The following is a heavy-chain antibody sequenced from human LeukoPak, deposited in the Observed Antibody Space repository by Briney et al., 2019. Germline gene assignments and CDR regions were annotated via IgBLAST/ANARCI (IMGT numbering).Heavy chain of an antibody. D-gene: IGHD2-2*01. CDR3: ARDDIVVAPAAIYSYGMDV. Sequence: GSLRLSCTASGFTFSSYWMSWVRQAPGKGLEWVANIKQDGSEKYYVDSVKGRFTISRDNAKTSLYLQMNSLRAEDTAVYYCARDDIVVAPAAIYSYGMDVWGQGTTVTVSS. V-gene: IGHV3-7*01. CDR1: GFTFSSYW. CDR2: IKQDGSEK. J-gene: IGHJ6*02.